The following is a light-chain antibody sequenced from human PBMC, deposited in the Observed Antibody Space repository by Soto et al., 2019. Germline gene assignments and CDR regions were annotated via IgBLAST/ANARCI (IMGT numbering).Light chain of an antibody. CDR2: DAS. J-gene: IGKJ2*01. CDR1: QSVGSY. V-gene: IGKV3-11*01. CDR3: HQRSNWPRT. Sequence: EIVLTQSPATLSLSPGQRATLSCRASQSVGSYLAWYQQKPGQAPRLLIYDASNRATGIPDRFSGSGSWTDFTLTISSLEPEDFAVYYCHQRSNWPRTFGQGTKLEIK.